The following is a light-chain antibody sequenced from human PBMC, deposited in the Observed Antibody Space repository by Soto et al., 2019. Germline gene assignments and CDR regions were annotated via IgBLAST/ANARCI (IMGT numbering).Light chain of an antibody. Sequence: PSTLSSSLGDRVTIPCRASQSISNRLAWYQKKPAKAPKLPIYKTSNLDSGVPSRFTGSGSGTEFSLTISSLEHDEFATYYCQQYKSLSLTFGGGTK. CDR2: KTS. CDR1: QSISNR. J-gene: IGKJ4*01. V-gene: IGKV1-5*03. CDR3: QQYKSLSLT.